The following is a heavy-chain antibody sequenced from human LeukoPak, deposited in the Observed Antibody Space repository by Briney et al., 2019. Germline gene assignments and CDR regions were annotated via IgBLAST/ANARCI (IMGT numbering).Heavy chain of an antibody. J-gene: IGHJ4*02. CDR2: IIPILGIA. Sequence: ASVKVSCKVSGYTLTELSMHWVRQAPGQGLEWMGRIIPILGIANYAQKFQGRVTITADKSTSTAYMELSSLRSEDTAVYYCASYDSSRYYGYFYWGQGTLVTVSS. CDR1: GYTLTELS. V-gene: IGHV1-69*02. CDR3: ASYDSSRYYGYFY. D-gene: IGHD3-22*01.